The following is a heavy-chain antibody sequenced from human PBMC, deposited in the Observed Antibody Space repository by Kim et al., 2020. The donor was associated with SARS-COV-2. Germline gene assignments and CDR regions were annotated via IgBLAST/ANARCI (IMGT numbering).Heavy chain of an antibody. CDR3: TTTYYYDSSGYYFSPDFDY. J-gene: IGHJ4*02. Sequence: GRFTFSRDDSKNTLYLQMNSLKTEDTAVYYCTTTYYYDSSGYYFSPDFDYWGQGTLVTVSS. D-gene: IGHD3-22*01. V-gene: IGHV3-15*01.